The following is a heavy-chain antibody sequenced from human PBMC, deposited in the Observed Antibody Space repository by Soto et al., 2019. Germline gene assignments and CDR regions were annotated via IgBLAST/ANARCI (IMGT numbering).Heavy chain of an antibody. V-gene: IGHV5-51*01. J-gene: IGHJ6*02. CDR1: GYSFTSYW. CDR3: ARAHYSSSFVYYYYYGMDV. CDR2: IYPGDSDT. D-gene: IGHD6-6*01. Sequence: ESLKISCKGSGYSFTSYWIGWVRQMPGKGLEWMGIIYPGDSDTRYSPSFQGQVTISADKSISTAYLQWSSLKASDTAMYYCARAHYSSSFVYYYYYGMDVWGQGTTVTVSS.